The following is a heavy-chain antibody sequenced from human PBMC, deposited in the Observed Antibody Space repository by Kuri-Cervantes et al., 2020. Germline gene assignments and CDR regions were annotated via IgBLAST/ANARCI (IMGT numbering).Heavy chain of an antibody. CDR2: ISPYNGNT. V-gene: IGHV1-18*01. D-gene: IGHD2-15*01. CDR3: ARVPNLSRYCSGGSCYKYNWFDP. Sequence: ASVKVSCKASGYTFTGYDVSWVRQAPGQGLEWMGWISPYNGNTKYAQKLQGRVTMTTDTSTSTAYMELSSLRSEDTAVYYCARVPNLSRYCSGGSCYKYNWFDPWGQGTLVTVSS. CDR1: GYTFTGYD. J-gene: IGHJ5*02.